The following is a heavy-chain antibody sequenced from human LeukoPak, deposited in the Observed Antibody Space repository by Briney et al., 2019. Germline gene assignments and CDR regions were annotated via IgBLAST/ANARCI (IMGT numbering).Heavy chain of an antibody. V-gene: IGHV3-23*01. CDR2: ISGSGGRT. J-gene: IGHJ4*02. D-gene: IGHD4/OR15-4a*01. CDR1: GFTFGSYA. Sequence: GGSLRLSCAASGFTFGSYAMSWVRQAPGKGLEWVSGISGSGGRTYYADSVKGRFTISRDNSKNTLYLQMNSLRAEDTAVYYCAKDSLWSYKLFDYWGQGTLVTVSS. CDR3: AKDSLWSYKLFDY.